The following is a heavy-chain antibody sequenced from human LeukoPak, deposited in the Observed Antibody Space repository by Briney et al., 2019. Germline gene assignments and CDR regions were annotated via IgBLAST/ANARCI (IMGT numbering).Heavy chain of an antibody. CDR3: ARERAGSHSFDY. Sequence: SGGSLRLSCAASGFSFSDYYMTWIRQAPGKGLEWVSYISGTGNTKYYTDSVKGGFTISRDNAKNSLYLQMNSLRAEDTAVYYCARERAGSHSFDYWGQGTLVAVSS. V-gene: IGHV3-11*01. J-gene: IGHJ4*02. D-gene: IGHD1-1*01. CDR1: GFSFSDYY. CDR2: ISGTGNTK.